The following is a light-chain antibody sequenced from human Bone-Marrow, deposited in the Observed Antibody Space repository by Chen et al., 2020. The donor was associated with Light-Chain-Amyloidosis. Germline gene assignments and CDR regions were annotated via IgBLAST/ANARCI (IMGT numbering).Light chain of an antibody. CDR1: SSDVGGDNH. CDR3: SSYTITSTLV. Sequence: SALTQPTSVSGSPGQSITISCTGTSSDVGGDNHFSWYQQHPDKAPKLMIYEVTNRPSWVPDRFSGSKSDNTASLTISGLQTEDEADYFCSSYTITSTLVFGSGTRVTVL. CDR2: EVT. J-gene: IGLJ1*01. V-gene: IGLV2-14*01.